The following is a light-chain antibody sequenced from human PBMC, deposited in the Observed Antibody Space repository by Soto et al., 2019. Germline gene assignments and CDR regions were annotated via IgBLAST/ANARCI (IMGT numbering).Light chain of an antibody. Sequence: DIQMTQSPSSLSASVGDRVTITCRASQRVSYWLAWYQQKPGKAPKSLIYAASNLQSGVPLRFSGSGSGTDFTLTISSLQPEDFATYYCQQYNSYPLTFGGGTKVDIK. CDR1: QRVSYW. CDR3: QQYNSYPLT. J-gene: IGKJ4*01. V-gene: IGKV1D-16*01. CDR2: AAS.